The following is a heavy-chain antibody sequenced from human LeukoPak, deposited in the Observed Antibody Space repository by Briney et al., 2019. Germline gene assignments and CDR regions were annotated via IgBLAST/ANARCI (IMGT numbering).Heavy chain of an antibody. D-gene: IGHD6-13*01. Sequence: GGSLRLSCAASGFTFSSYSMNWVRQAPGKGLEWVSSISSSSSYIYYADSVKGRFTISRDNAKNSLYLQMNSLRAEDTAVYYCAREEIAAAGRFDAFDIWGQGTMVTVSS. J-gene: IGHJ3*02. V-gene: IGHV3-21*01. CDR3: AREEIAAAGRFDAFDI. CDR1: GFTFSSYS. CDR2: ISSSSSYI.